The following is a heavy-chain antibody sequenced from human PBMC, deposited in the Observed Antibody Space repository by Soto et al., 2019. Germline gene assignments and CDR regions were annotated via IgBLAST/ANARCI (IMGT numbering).Heavy chain of an antibody. CDR1: GGSISSYY. V-gene: IGHV4-59*01. D-gene: IGHD1-20*01. CDR3: ARPTYNSGSPFDY. J-gene: IGHJ4*02. Sequence: SETLSLTCTVSGGSISSYYWSWIRQPPWKGLEWIGYIYYSGSTNYNPSLKGRVTISVDTSKNQFSLKLSSVTAADTAVYYCARPTYNSGSPFDYWGKGTLVTVSS. CDR2: IYYSGST.